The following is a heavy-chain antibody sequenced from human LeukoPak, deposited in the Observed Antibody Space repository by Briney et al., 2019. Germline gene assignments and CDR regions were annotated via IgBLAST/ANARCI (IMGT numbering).Heavy chain of an antibody. V-gene: IGHV4-39*01. Sequence: PSETLSLTCTVSVGSISSSSYYWGWIRQPPGKGLEWIGSIYYSGSTYYNPSLKSRVTISVDTSKNQFSLKLSSVTAADTAVYYCELGGKAAFDYWGQGTLVTVSS. D-gene: IGHD3-16*01. CDR1: VGSISSSSYY. CDR3: ELGGKAAFDY. CDR2: IYYSGST. J-gene: IGHJ4*02.